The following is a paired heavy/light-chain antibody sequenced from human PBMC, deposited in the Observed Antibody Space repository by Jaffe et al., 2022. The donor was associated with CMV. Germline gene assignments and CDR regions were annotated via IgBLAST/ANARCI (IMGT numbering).Heavy chain of an antibody. CDR3: ARADYVGVYWGSDHVYYFED. Sequence: QVQLQEAGPGLVKPSETLSLSCTVSGGSISSNYWNWIRQPPGKGLEWIGYISHTGSTNYNPSLKSRVTMSVDTSKKQFSLKVNSVTAADTAVYYCARADYVGVYWGSDHVYYFEDWGQGTLVTVSS. J-gene: IGHJ4*02. CDR1: GGSISSNY. CDR2: ISHTGST. D-gene: IGHD4-17*01. V-gene: IGHV4-59*01.
Light chain of an antibody. CDR1: NSDIGGYNY. CDR3: NSYTTRTSVI. CDR2: DVS. V-gene: IGLV2-14*03. J-gene: IGLJ2*01. Sequence: QSALTQPASVSGSPGQSITISCTGSNSDIGGYNYVSWYQQHPGKAPKLMIYDVSVRPSGVSNRFSGSKSGNTASLTISGLQAEDEAEYYCNSYTTRTSVIFGGGTKLTVL.